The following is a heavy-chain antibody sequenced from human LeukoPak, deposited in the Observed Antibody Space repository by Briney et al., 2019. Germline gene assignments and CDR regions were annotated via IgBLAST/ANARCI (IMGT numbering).Heavy chain of an antibody. CDR3: ARGRPSNGDLNY. Sequence: SGGSLRLSCAASGFSFNTYWMTWVRQAPGKGLEWVANIKPDATEKYYVDSVKGRFTISRDNPKNSLSLQMNTLRVEDTAIYYCARGRPSNGDLNYWGQGTLATVSS. D-gene: IGHD4-17*01. CDR2: IKPDATEK. CDR1: GFSFNTYW. J-gene: IGHJ4*02. V-gene: IGHV3-7*01.